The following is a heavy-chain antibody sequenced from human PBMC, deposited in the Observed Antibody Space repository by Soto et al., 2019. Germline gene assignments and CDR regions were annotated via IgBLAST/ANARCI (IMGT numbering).Heavy chain of an antibody. Sequence: QVQLVESGGGLVQPGGSLRLSCEASGFTFGDYEMSWIRQAAGKGPEWVSFLSRSGNTIYYADSVKGRFSISRDNAENSLYLQMESLRVEDTAVYYCNRGSEYDFWSGYLWGQGTLVSVSS. V-gene: IGHV3-11*01. J-gene: IGHJ4*02. CDR1: GFTFGDYE. D-gene: IGHD3-3*01. CDR3: NRGSEYDFWSGYL. CDR2: LSRSGNTI.